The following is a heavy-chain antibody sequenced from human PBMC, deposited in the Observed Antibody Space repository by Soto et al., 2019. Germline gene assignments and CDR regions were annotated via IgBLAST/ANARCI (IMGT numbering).Heavy chain of an antibody. CDR2: INHSGST. Sequence: PSETLSLTCAVYGGSFSGYYWSWIRQPPGKGLEWIGEINHSGSTNYNPSLKSRVTISVDTSKNQFSLNLSSVTAADTAVYYCARGINIAARATYNWFDPWGQGTLVTVSS. CDR1: GGSFSGYY. V-gene: IGHV4-34*01. D-gene: IGHD6-6*01. J-gene: IGHJ5*02. CDR3: ARGINIAARATYNWFDP.